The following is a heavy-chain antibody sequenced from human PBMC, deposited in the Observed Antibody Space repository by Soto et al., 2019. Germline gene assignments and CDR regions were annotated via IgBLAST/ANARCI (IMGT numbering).Heavy chain of an antibody. V-gene: IGHV4-30-2*01. CDR1: GGSISSGNFS. CDR2: IFHTGST. J-gene: IGHJ2*01. CDR3: ARVKVGDLFRFNWFFDL. Sequence: TSETLSLTCTVSGGSISSGNFSWTWIRQPPGKGLEWIAYIFHTGSTFYNSPLKPRVSISVDRSKNQFSLKLKSVTETDTAVYYCARVKVGDLFRFNWFFDLWGRGTLVTVSS. D-gene: IGHD3-3*01.